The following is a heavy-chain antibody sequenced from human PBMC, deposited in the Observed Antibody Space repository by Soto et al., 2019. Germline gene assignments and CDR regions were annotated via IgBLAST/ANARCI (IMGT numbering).Heavy chain of an antibody. D-gene: IGHD3-10*01. CDR2: IIPIFGTA. V-gene: IGHV1-69*13. J-gene: IGHJ6*02. CDR1: GGTFSSYA. CDR3: ARGITMVRGVPSGYYGMDV. Sequence: SVKVSCKASGGTFSSYAISWVRQAPGQGLEWMGGIIPIFGTANYAQKFQGRVTITADESTSTAYMELSSLRSEDTAVYYCARGITMVRGVPSGYYGMDVWGQGTTVTVSS.